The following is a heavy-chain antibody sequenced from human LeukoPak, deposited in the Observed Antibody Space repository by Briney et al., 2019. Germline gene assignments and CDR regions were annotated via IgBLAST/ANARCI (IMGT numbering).Heavy chain of an antibody. J-gene: IGHJ4*02. Sequence: GGSLRLSCAASGFTFSSYAMHWVRQAPGKGLEWVAVISYDGSNKYYADSVKGRFTISRDNGKNALYLEMNSLRAEDTAVYYCARGPSYGARCDYLDYWGQGALVTVSS. D-gene: IGHD4/OR15-4a*01. CDR1: GFTFSSYA. V-gene: IGHV3-30-3*01. CDR2: ISYDGSNK. CDR3: ARGPSYGARCDYLDY.